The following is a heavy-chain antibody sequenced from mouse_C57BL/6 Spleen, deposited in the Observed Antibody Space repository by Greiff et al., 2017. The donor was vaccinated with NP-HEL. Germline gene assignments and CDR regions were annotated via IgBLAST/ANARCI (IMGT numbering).Heavy chain of an antibody. CDR3: ARGLYGSSSWFAY. V-gene: IGHV14-3*01. J-gene: IGHJ3*01. Sequence: VQLQQSVAELVRPGASVKLSCTASGFNIKNTYMHWVKQRPEHGLEWIGRIDPANGNTKYAPKFQGKATITADTSSNTAYLQLSSLTSEDTAIYYCARGLYGSSSWFAYWGQGTLVTVSA. D-gene: IGHD1-1*01. CDR1: GFNIKNTY. CDR2: IDPANGNT.